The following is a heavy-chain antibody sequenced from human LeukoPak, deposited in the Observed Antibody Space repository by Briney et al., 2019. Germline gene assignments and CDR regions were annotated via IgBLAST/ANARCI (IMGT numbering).Heavy chain of an antibody. CDR2: INPNSGGT. CDR3: ARRIVVVPAARYYYMDV. D-gene: IGHD2-2*01. Sequence: GASVKVSCKAYGYTFTGYYMHWVRQAPGQGLEWMGWINPNSGGTNYAQKFQGRVTMTRDTSISTAYMELSRMRSDDTAVYYCARRIVVVPAARYYYMDVWGKGTTVTVSS. J-gene: IGHJ6*03. CDR1: GYTFTGYY. V-gene: IGHV1-2*02.